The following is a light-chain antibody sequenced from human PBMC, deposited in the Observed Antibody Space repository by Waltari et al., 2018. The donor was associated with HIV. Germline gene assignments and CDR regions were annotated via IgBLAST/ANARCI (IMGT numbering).Light chain of an antibody. J-gene: IGKJ2*01. Sequence: DIHLPQSPAYLSASIGDRVNLTCRAGEGISRFLAWYQQEPGKAPKLLIYTASTLQSGVPSRFSGSGSGTEFTLTVTSLQPEDFATYYCQQFKSYPFTFGQGTELGIK. CDR3: QQFKSYPFT. CDR2: TAS. CDR1: EGISRF. V-gene: IGKV1-9*01.